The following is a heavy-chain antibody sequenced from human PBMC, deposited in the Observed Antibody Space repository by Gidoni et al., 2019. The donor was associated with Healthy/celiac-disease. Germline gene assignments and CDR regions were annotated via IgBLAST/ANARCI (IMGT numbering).Heavy chain of an antibody. CDR3: ARDPPYEWLRLDY. CDR1: GFTFSSYW. J-gene: IGHJ4*02. V-gene: IGHV3-7*01. CDR2: IKQDGSEK. Sequence: EVQLVESGGGLVQPGGSLRLSCAASGFTFSSYWMGWVRQAPGKGLEWVANIKQDGSEKYYGDSVKGRFTISRDNAKNSLYLQMNSLRAEDTAVYYCARDPPYEWLRLDYWGQGTLVTVSS. D-gene: IGHD3-3*01.